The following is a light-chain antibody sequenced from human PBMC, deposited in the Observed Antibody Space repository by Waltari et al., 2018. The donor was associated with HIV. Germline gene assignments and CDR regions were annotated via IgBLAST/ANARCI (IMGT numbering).Light chain of an antibody. Sequence: QSVLTQPPSASATPGQRVTISCSGSSSNIGTNYVFWYQQLPGTAPKLLIFRDNERPPGVPDRFSGSRSGTAASLVISGIRSEDEAEYYCAAWDDSLNGFYVFGSGTRVTVL. CDR1: SSNIGTNY. CDR2: RDN. V-gene: IGLV1-47*01. J-gene: IGLJ1*01. CDR3: AAWDDSLNGFYV.